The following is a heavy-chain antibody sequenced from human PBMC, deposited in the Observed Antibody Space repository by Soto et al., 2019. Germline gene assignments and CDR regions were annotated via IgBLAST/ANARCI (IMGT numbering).Heavy chain of an antibody. J-gene: IGHJ2*01. D-gene: IGHD6-13*01. CDR1: GFTFSNYG. CDR2: IWYDGSNK. V-gene: IGHV3-33*01. CDR3: ARGEGYIDF. Sequence: QVQLVESGGGVVQPGRSLRLSCAASGFTFSNYGMHWVRQAPGKGLEWVAVIWYDGSNKYYADSVKGRFTISRDNSKNTLYVQMNSLRAEDTAVYYCARGEGYIDFWGRGTLVTVSS.